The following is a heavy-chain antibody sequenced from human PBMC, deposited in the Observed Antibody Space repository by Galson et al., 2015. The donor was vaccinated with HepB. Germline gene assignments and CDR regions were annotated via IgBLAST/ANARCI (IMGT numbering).Heavy chain of an antibody. CDR3: ARQPLDNHYGSGSYYEPLYMDV. J-gene: IGHJ6*03. CDR1: GYRVTSYW. D-gene: IGHD3-10*01. CDR2: IYPDDSDT. Sequence: QSGAEVKKPGESLKISCKGSGYRVTSYWIGWVRQMPGKGLEWMGIIYPDDSDTRYSPSFQGQVTISADKSISTAYLQWSSLKASDTAMYYCARQPLDNHYGSGSYYEPLYMDVWGKGTTVTVSS. V-gene: IGHV5-51*01.